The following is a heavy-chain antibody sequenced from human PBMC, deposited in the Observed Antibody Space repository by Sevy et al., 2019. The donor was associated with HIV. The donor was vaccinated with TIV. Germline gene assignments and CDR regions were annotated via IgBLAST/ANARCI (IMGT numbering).Heavy chain of an antibody. CDR1: GFTFSTYE. CDR3: ARDLPPSATTVAHFDY. J-gene: IGHJ4*02. V-gene: IGHV3-48*03. D-gene: IGHD4-17*01. Sequence: GGSLRLSCTASGFTFSTYEMNWVRLAPGKGLEWVSYISNSGNTIYYSDSVKGRFTIPRDNAKNSLYLQMNSLRAADTAVYYCARDLPPSATTVAHFDYWGRGTLVTVSS. CDR2: ISNSGNTI.